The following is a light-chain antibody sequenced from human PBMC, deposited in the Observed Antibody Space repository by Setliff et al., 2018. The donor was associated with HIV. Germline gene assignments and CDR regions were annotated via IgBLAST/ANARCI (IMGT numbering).Light chain of an antibody. J-gene: IGLJ1*01. CDR2: ADX. CDR3: QSYYESMXXYV. Sequence: QSVLTQPPSVXXXXWRGVTXPCTGGSSNIGANFDVHWYQHSPGAALKLLIYADXSRASGVPDRFSASRSGAPASLAITXXXAEDEADYYCQSYYESMXXYVLGSGXKVTVL. CDR1: SSNIGANFD. V-gene: IGLV1-40*01.